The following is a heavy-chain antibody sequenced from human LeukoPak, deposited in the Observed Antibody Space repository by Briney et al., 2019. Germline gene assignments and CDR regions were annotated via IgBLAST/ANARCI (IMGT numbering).Heavy chain of an antibody. V-gene: IGHV4-59*08. Sequence: PETLSLTCTVSGGSISSYYWSWIRQPPGKGLEWIGYIYYSGSTNYNPSLKSRVTISVDTSKNQFSLKLSSVTAADTAVYYCASSPGIAAAPGYWGQGTLVTVSS. CDR3: ASSPGIAAAPGY. J-gene: IGHJ4*02. CDR2: IYYSGST. D-gene: IGHD6-13*01. CDR1: GGSISSYY.